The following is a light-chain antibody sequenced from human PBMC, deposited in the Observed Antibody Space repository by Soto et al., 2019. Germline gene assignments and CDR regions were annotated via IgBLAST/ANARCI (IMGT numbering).Light chain of an antibody. Sequence: DIQMTQSPSSLAPSVGDRVTITCRASQTISTSLNWYQQKPGKAPKLLIYAASSLQSGVPSRFSGSGSGTDFTLTISSLQPEDFATYYCQQSYSTMYTFGQGTKLEIK. V-gene: IGKV1-39*01. J-gene: IGKJ2*01. CDR3: QQSYSTMYT. CDR2: AAS. CDR1: QTISTS.